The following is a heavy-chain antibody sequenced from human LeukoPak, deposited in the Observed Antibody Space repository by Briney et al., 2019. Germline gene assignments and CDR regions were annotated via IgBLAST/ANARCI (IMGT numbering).Heavy chain of an antibody. Sequence: GGSLRLSCAASGFTFSSYGMHWVRQAPGKGLEWVAFIRYDGSNKYYADSVKGRFTISRDNSKNTLYLQMNSLRAEDTAVYYCAKDLKWFGESLSSGFDYWGQGTLVTVSS. J-gene: IGHJ4*02. V-gene: IGHV3-30*02. CDR1: GFTFSSYG. CDR2: IRYDGSNK. CDR3: AKDLKWFGESLSSGFDY. D-gene: IGHD3-10*01.